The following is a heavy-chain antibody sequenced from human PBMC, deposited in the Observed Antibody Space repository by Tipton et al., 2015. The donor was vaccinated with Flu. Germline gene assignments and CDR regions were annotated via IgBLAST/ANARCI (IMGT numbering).Heavy chain of an antibody. J-gene: IGHJ5*02. CDR2: VSRSGDT. CDR1: GDSISSDYY. D-gene: IGHD4-11*01. Sequence: LRLSCAVSGDSISSDYYWGWIRQFPGKGLEWIGSVSRSGDTNYNPSLRSRVTISIDRSKNQFSLKMKSVTAADMAVYYCARRDYSNYVSDPKNWFDPWGQGTLVTVSS. CDR3: ARRDYSNYVSDPKNWFDP. V-gene: IGHV4-38-2*01.